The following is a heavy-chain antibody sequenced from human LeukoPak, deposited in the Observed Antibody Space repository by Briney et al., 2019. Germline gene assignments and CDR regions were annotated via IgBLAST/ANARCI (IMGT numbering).Heavy chain of an antibody. D-gene: IGHD5-12*01. J-gene: IGHJ6*03. CDR1: GGSISSSSYY. Sequence: SETLSLTYTVSGGSISSSSYYWGWIRQPPGKGLEWIGSIYYSGSTYYNPSLKSRVTISVDTSKNQFSLKLSSVTAADTAVYYCAREPRYSGYDWDYMDVWGKGTTVTVSS. CDR3: AREPRYSGYDWDYMDV. V-gene: IGHV4-39*07. CDR2: IYYSGST.